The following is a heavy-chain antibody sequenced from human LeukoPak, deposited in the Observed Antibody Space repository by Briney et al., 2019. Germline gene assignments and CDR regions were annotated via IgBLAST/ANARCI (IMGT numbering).Heavy chain of an antibody. CDR1: GGSISSGDYY. J-gene: IGHJ4*02. V-gene: IGHV4-30-4*01. Sequence: SQTLSLTCTVSGGSISSGDYYWSWIRQPPGKGLEWIGYIYYSGSTYYNPSLKSRVTISVDTSKNQFSLKLSSVTAADTAVYYCARASGYSYGYHPFDYWGQGTLVTVSS. CDR2: IYYSGST. D-gene: IGHD5-18*01. CDR3: ARASGYSYGYHPFDY.